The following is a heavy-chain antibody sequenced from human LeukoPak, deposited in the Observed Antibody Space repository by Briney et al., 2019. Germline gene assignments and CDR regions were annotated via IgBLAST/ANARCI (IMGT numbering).Heavy chain of an antibody. CDR2: IYYSGST. Sequence: SETLSLTCTVSGGSISSYYWSWVRQPPGKGLEWIGYIYYSGSTNYNPSLKSRVTISVDTSKNQFSLKLSSVTAADTAVYYCAREVITMVRGPFDYWGQGTLVTVSS. CDR3: AREVITMVRGPFDY. D-gene: IGHD3-10*01. J-gene: IGHJ4*02. CDR1: GGSISSYY. V-gene: IGHV4-59*12.